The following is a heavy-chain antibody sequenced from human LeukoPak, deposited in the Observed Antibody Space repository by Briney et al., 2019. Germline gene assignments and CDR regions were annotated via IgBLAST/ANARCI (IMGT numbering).Heavy chain of an antibody. Sequence: ASVKVSCKASGGTFSSYAISWVRQAPGQGLEWMGRILPILGIANYAQKFQGRVTITADKSTSTAYMELSSLRSEDTAVYYCARGPQVATIAFGWGQGTMVTVSS. J-gene: IGHJ3*01. CDR1: GGTFSSYA. CDR3: ARGPQVATIAFG. V-gene: IGHV1-69*04. CDR2: ILPILGIA. D-gene: IGHD5-12*01.